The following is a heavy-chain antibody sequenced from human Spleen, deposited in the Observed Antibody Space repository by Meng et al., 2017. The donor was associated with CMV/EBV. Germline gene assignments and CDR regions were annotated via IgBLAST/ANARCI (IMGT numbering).Heavy chain of an antibody. CDR3: ARDSDSSGSYGDYFDF. CDR1: GCTFTGYY. V-gene: IGHV1-2*02. J-gene: IGHJ4*02. Sequence: ASVKVSCKASGCTFTGYYMHWVRQAPGQGLEWMGWINPNTGATKYAQNFQGRVTMTRDTSINTAYMDLSGLRSDDTAVYYCARDSDSSGSYGDYFDFWGQGTLVTVSS. CDR2: INPNTGAT. D-gene: IGHD3-10*01.